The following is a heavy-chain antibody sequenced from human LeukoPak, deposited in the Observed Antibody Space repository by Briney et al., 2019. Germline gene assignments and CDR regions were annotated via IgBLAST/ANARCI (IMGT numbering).Heavy chain of an antibody. D-gene: IGHD5-18*01. Sequence: GGSLRLSCAASGFTFSSYEMNWVRQAPGKGLEWVSYISGSGGTIYYADSVKGRFTISRDNAKNSLYLQMNSLRAEDTAVYYCAIPFDTAMVVDYWGQGTLVTVSS. CDR2: ISGSGGTI. J-gene: IGHJ4*02. V-gene: IGHV3-48*03. CDR1: GFTFSSYE. CDR3: AIPFDTAMVVDY.